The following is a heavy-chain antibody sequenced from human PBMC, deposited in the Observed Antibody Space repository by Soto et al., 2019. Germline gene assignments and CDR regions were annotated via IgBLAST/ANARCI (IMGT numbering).Heavy chain of an antibody. CDR3: ARVGCSGGSGWDYLDN. J-gene: IGHJ4*02. CDR1: GYSFTSYS. D-gene: IGHD2-15*01. Sequence: EASVKVSCKASGYSFTSYSLHWVRQAPGQGLEWMGVINPSGGSTIYAQNFQGRVTVTRDTSTSTVYMDLSSLRSEDTAVYYCARVGCSGGSGWDYLDNWGQGALVTVS. CDR2: INPSGGST. V-gene: IGHV1-46*03.